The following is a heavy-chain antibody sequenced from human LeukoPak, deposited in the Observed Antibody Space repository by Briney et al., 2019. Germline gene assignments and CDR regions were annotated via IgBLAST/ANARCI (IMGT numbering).Heavy chain of an antibody. CDR3: ARRFITGWHLDY. D-gene: IGHD6-19*01. Sequence: PGGSLRLSCAAAGFIVSSNYMSWVRQAPGKGLEWVSVIYGDGSTYYADSVKGRFTISRDNSKNTLYLQMNSLRPEDTAVYYCARRFITGWHLDYWGQGTLVNGPS. CDR1: GFIVSSNY. V-gene: IGHV3-53*01. CDR2: IYGDGST. J-gene: IGHJ4*02.